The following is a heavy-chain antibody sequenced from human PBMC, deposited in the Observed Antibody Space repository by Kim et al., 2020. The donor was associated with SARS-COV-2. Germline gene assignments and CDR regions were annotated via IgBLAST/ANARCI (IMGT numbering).Heavy chain of an antibody. Sequence: GGSLRLSCAASGFTFSGSAMHWVRQASGKGLEWVGRIRSKANSYATAYAASVKGRFTISRDDSKNTAYLQMNSLKTEDTAVYYCMILYDHYYYGMDVWGQGTTVTVSS. D-gene: IGHD2-8*01. CDR3: MILYDHYYYGMDV. CDR1: GFTFSGSA. J-gene: IGHJ6*02. V-gene: IGHV3-73*01. CDR2: IRSKANSYAT.